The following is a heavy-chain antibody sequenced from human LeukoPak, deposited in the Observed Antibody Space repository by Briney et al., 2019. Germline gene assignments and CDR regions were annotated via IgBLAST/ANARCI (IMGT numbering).Heavy chain of an antibody. Sequence: SETLSLTCAVYGGSFSGYYWSWIRQPPGKGLEWIGEINHSGSTNYSPSLKSRVTISVDTSKNQFSLELSSVTAADTAVYYCARSSASPLWFGELPSQGGFDPWGQGTLVTVSS. D-gene: IGHD3-10*01. CDR2: INHSGST. CDR1: GGSFSGYY. J-gene: IGHJ5*02. V-gene: IGHV4-34*01. CDR3: ARSSASPLWFGELPSQGGFDP.